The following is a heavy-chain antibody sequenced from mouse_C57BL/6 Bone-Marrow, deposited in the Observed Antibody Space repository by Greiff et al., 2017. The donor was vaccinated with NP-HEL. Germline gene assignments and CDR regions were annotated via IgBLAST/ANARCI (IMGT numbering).Heavy chain of an antibody. CDR2: INPNNGGT. Sequence: EVQLQQSGPELVKPGASVKIPCKASGYTFTDYNMDWVKQSHGKSLEWIGDINPNNGGTIYNQKFKGKATLTVDKSSSTAYMELRSLTSEDTAVDYCARRISANWDSWCAYGGQGTLVTVSA. V-gene: IGHV1-18*01. CDR1: GYTFTDYN. CDR3: ARRISANWDSWCAY. D-gene: IGHD4-1*01. J-gene: IGHJ3*01.